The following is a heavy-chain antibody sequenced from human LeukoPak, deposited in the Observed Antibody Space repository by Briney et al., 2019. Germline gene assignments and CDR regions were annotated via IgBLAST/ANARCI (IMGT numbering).Heavy chain of an antibody. CDR2: INHSGST. CDR1: GGSFSGYY. V-gene: IGHV4-34*01. D-gene: IGHD1-26*01. J-gene: IGHJ4*02. Sequence: SETLSLTCAVYGGSFSGYYWSWIRQPPGKGLEWIGEINHSGSTNYNPSLKSRVTISVDTSKNQFSLKLSAVTAADTAVYYCARVNSGSYELKYYFDYWGQGTLVTVSS. CDR3: ARVNSGSYELKYYFDY.